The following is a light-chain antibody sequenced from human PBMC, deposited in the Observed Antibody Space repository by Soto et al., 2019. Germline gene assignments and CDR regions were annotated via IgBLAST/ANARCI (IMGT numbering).Light chain of an antibody. CDR2: RNN. CDR3: AAWDDSLSVWV. Sequence: QAVVTQPPSASGTPGQRVTISCSGSSSNIGSNYVYWYQQLPGTAPKLLIYRNNQRPSGLPDRFSGSKSGTSASLAISGLRSEDEADYYCAAWDDSLSVWVFGGGTKLAVL. V-gene: IGLV1-47*01. CDR1: SSNIGSNY. J-gene: IGLJ3*02.